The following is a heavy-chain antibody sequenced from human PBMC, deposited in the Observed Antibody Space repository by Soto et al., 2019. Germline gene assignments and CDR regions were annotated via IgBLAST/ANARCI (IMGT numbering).Heavy chain of an antibody. V-gene: IGHV1-46*03. Sequence: ASVKVSCKASGYTFTNYYMHWVRQAPGQGLEWMGMINTSGGSTSYAQKFQGRVTMTRDTSTSTVYMELSNLRSEDTAVFYCARVHGTYYDTLTGLWGGHFDYWGQGTQVTVSS. J-gene: IGHJ4*02. CDR3: ARVHGTYYDTLTGLWGGHFDY. CDR2: INTSGGST. CDR1: GYTFTNYY. D-gene: IGHD3-9*01.